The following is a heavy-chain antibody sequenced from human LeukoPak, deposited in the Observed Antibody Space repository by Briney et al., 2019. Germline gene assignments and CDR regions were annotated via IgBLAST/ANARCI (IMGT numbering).Heavy chain of an antibody. CDR2: IYYSGST. CDR3: ARLGGLRYDAFDI. CDR1: GGSISSGGYS. V-gene: IGHV4-61*08. Sequence: SETLSLTCAVSGGSISSGGYSWSWIRQPPGKGLEWIGYIYYSGSTNYSPSLKSRVTVSVDTSKNQFSLKLRSVTAADTAVYYCARLGGLRYDAFDIWGQGTMVTVSS. D-gene: IGHD3-9*01. J-gene: IGHJ3*02.